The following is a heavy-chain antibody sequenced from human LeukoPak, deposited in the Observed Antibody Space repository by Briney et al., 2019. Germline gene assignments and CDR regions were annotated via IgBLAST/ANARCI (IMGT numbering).Heavy chain of an antibody. Sequence: GGSLRLSCAASGFTFSSYAMHWVRQAPGKGLEWVAVISYDGSNKYYADSVKGRFTISRDNSKNTLYLQMNSLRAEDTAVYYCARSYGDGRFFFDYWGQGTLVTVSS. J-gene: IGHJ4*02. D-gene: IGHD4-17*01. CDR3: ARSYGDGRFFFDY. V-gene: IGHV3-30*04. CDR2: ISYDGSNK. CDR1: GFTFSSYA.